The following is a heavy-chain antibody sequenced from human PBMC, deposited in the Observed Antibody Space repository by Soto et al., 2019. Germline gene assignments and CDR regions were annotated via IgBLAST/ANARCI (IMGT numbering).Heavy chain of an antibody. Sequence: SETLSLTCTVSGGSISSGDYYWSWIRQPPGKGLEWIGYIYYSGSTYYNPSLKSRVTISVDTSKNQFSLKLSSVTAADTAVYYCARDTRRDYGDNGAWENEAFDIWCQGTMVTVSS. CDR1: GGSISSGDYY. V-gene: IGHV4-30-4*01. J-gene: IGHJ3*02. D-gene: IGHD4-17*01. CDR2: IYYSGST. CDR3: ARDTRRDYGDNGAWENEAFDI.